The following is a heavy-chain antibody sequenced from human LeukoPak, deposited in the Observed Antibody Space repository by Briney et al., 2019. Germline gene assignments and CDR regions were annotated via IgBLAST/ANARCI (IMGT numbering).Heavy chain of an antibody. CDR1: GFTFGDHA. CDR2: IRSKTYVGTT. V-gene: IGHV3-49*04. Sequence: GRSLRFSCTVSGFTFGDHAMSWVRQAPGKGLEWLGFIRSKTYVGTTEYAASVKGRFIISRDDSTSIAYLQMNSLKTEDTAVYYCTRGPIQLWLYHGMDVWGQGTTVTVSS. CDR3: TRGPIQLWLYHGMDV. J-gene: IGHJ6*02. D-gene: IGHD5-18*01.